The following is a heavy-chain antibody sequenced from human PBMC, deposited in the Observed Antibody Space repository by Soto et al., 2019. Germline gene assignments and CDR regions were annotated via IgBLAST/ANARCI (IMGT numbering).Heavy chain of an antibody. D-gene: IGHD1-7*01. CDR1: GYSFTRYY. J-gene: IGHJ6*02. CDR3: AGPPELTRIYYYYGMDV. Sequence: ASVKVSCKASGYSFTRYYINWVRQAPGQGLEWMGWISAYNGNTHYEEKLQGRVTLTTDTSTSTAYMELSSLRSEDTAVYYCAGPPELTRIYYYYGMDVWGQGTTVTVSS. V-gene: IGHV1-18*01. CDR2: ISAYNGNT.